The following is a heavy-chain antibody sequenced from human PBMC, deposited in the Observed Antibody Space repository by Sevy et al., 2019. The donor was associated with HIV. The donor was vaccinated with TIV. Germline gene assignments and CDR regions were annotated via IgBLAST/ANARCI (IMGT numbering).Heavy chain of an antibody. CDR3: AKAQGGATTLFDY. Sequence: GGSLRLSCAASGFTFDDYAMHWVRQAPGKGLEWVSLISWDGGSKYYADSVKGRFTISRDNSKNSLYLQMNSLRAEDTALYYCAKAQGGATTLFDYWGQGTLVTVSS. CDR1: GFTFDDYA. J-gene: IGHJ4*02. V-gene: IGHV3-43D*04. CDR2: ISWDGGSK. D-gene: IGHD1-26*01.